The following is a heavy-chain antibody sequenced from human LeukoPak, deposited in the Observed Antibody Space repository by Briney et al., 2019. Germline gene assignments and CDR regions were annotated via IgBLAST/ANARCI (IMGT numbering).Heavy chain of an antibody. Sequence: PSQTLSLTCTVSADSLSSGGHYWAWIRQLPGKGLESIGFIHHSGSARHNPSLKDRVAISVDASRKQFALRLSSVTAADTAIYYCARGGNRFGGFYFDYWGQGIQVIVSS. D-gene: IGHD3-10*01. CDR3: ARGGNRFGGFYFDY. V-gene: IGHV4-31*03. CDR1: ADSLSSGGHY. J-gene: IGHJ4*02. CDR2: IHHSGSA.